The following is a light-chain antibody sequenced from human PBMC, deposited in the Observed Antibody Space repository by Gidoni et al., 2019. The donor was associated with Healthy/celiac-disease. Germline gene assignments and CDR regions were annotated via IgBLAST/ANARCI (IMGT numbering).Light chain of an antibody. CDR1: QSVSSSY. Sequence: EIVLTQSPGTLSLSPGERATLSCRSSQSVSSSYLAWYPQKPGQAPRPLIYGASRRATGIPDRFSGSGSATDFTLTISRLEPEDFAVYYCQQYGSSPLTFGGGTKVEIK. CDR3: QQYGSSPLT. V-gene: IGKV3-20*01. CDR2: GAS. J-gene: IGKJ4*01.